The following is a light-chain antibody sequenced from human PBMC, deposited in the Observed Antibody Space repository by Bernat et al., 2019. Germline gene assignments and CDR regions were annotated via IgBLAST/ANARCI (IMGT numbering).Light chain of an antibody. CDR2: AAS. J-gene: IGKJ1*01. CDR3: QQSHTTPWT. CDR1: QSISIY. Sequence: DIQMTQSPSSLSASVGDSVTITCRASQSISIYLNWYQQKPGKAPKLLIYAASSLQSGVPSRFSGSGSGTDFTLTISSLQPEDFATYYCQQSHTTPWTFGQGTKMEIK. V-gene: IGKV1-39*01.